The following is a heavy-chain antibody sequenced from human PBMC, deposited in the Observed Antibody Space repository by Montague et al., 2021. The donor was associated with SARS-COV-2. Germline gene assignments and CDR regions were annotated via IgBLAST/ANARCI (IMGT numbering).Heavy chain of an antibody. D-gene: IGHD2-2*01. J-gene: IGHJ6*02. Sequence: SLRLSCAASGFTFSSYALSWVRQAPGKGLEWVSAISGSGGSTYYADSVKGRFTISRDNPKNTLYLQMNSLRAEDTAIYYCAKAVRYCSSTSCYDYYYYYGMDVWGQGTTVTVSS. CDR2: ISGSGGST. V-gene: IGHV3-23*01. CDR3: AKAVRYCSSTSCYDYYYYYGMDV. CDR1: GFTFSSYA.